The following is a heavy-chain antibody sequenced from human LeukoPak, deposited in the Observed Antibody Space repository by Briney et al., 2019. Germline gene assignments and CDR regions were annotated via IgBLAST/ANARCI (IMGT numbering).Heavy chain of an antibody. Sequence: GGSLRLSCAASGFTFSTYAMSWVRQAPGKGLEWVSSVSGSGSGDTTYYADSVKGRFTISRDDSKNTLYLQMNFLKSEDTAVYYCARWGGTRQYYFDYWGQGTLVTVSS. V-gene: IGHV3-23*01. CDR1: GFTFSTYA. J-gene: IGHJ4*02. CDR3: ARWGGTRQYYFDY. D-gene: IGHD1-1*01. CDR2: VSGSGSGDTT.